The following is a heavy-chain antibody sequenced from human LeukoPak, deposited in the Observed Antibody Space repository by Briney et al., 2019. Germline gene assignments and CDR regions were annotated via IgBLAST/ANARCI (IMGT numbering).Heavy chain of an antibody. CDR1: GGSISSGSYY. V-gene: IGHV4-61*09. D-gene: IGHD3-3*01. CDR2: IHTSGST. CDR3: ARGFREWLFDY. Sequence: SQTLSLTCTVSGGSISSGSYYWSWIRQPAGKGLEWIGHIHTSGSTNYNPSLKSRVTISLDTSKNQFSLKLSSVTAADTAVYYCARGFREWLFDYWGQGTLVTVSS. J-gene: IGHJ4*02.